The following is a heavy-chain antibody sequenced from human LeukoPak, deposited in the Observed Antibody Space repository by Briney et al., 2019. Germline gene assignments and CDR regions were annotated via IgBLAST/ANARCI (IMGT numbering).Heavy chain of an antibody. J-gene: IGHJ4*02. CDR3: ARVRYYDFWSGYNLDY. CDR1: GDSISSASYY. Sequence: SETLSLTCTVSGDSISSASYYWSWIRQPPGKGLEWIGYIYYSGSINYNPSLNSRVTISIDTSKNQFSLKLSSVTAADTAVYYCARVRYYDFWSGYNLDYWGQGTLVTVSS. V-gene: IGHV4-61*01. CDR2: IYYSGSI. D-gene: IGHD3-3*01.